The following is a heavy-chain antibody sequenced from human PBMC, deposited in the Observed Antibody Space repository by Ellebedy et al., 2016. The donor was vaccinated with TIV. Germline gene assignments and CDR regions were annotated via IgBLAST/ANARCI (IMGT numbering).Heavy chain of an antibody. J-gene: IGHJ6*02. Sequence: SETLSLTCAVSGGAVTRGSHYWDCIQQPPGKGLEGNGYGYYIWTSNYNPSLKRRVTISEDTSKNQFSLRLRSVTAADTAVYYCAGGSYTPYGMDVWGRGTTVIVSS. CDR2: GYYIWTS. D-gene: IGHD1-26*01. CDR1: GGAVTRGSHY. CDR3: AGGSYTPYGMDV. V-gene: IGHV4-61*01.